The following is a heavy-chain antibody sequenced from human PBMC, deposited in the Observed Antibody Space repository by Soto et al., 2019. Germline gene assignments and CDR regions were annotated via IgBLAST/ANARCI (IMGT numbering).Heavy chain of an antibody. Sequence: SETLSLTCTVSCGSVSSGIYYWSWIRQPPGKGLDWIGYIYYSGSTNYNPSLKSRVTISVETSKNQFSLKLSSVTAADTAVYYCARGSEDFWSGYFPYDYWGQGTLVNVSS. V-gene: IGHV4-61*01. CDR3: ARGSEDFWSGYFPYDY. D-gene: IGHD3-3*01. CDR2: IYYSGST. CDR1: CGSVSSGIYY. J-gene: IGHJ4*02.